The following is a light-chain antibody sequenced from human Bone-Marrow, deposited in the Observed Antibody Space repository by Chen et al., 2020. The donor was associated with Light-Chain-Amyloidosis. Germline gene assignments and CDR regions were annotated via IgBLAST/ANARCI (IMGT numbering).Light chain of an antibody. J-gene: IGLJ1*01. CDR3: SSYTITNALV. Sequence: QSALTQPASVSGSPGQSITISCTGTSSHVGGDNHVSWYQQHPDKAPKLMIYEVTNRPSWVPGRFSGSKADNTASLTSCGLQTEDEADYFCSSYTITNALVFGSGTRVTVL. V-gene: IGLV2-14*01. CDR2: EVT. CDR1: SSHVGGDNH.